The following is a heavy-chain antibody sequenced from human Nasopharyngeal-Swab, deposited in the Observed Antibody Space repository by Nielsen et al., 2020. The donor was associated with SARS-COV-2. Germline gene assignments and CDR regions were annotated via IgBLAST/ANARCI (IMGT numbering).Heavy chain of an antibody. D-gene: IGHD5-24*01. V-gene: IGHV1-69*13. CDR3: ATQGRDGYNLAAPYYLDY. Sequence: SVKISCKASGDTFSSYAISWVRQAPGQGLEWRGGIIPIFGTANYAQKFQGRVTITADESTIKAYLELSSLRSEEEAVYYCATQGRDGYNLAAPYYLDYWSQGTLVTVSS. J-gene: IGHJ4*02. CDR2: IIPIFGTA. CDR1: GDTFSSYA.